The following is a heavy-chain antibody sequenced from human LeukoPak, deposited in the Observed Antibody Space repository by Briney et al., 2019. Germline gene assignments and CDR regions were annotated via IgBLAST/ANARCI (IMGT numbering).Heavy chain of an antibody. D-gene: IGHD3-10*01. CDR3: AGSDTIGYSPREWDYWYFDL. CDR1: GFTFTNAW. V-gene: IGHV3-15*01. Sequence: PGGSFRLSCEASGFTFTNAWMNWVRQAPGKGPEWVGRMKSKRDGGATEYAAPVKGRFTISRDNAKNSLYLQMNSLRAEDRAVYYCAGSDTIGYSPREWDYWYFDLWGRGTLVTVSS. CDR2: MKSKRDGGAT. J-gene: IGHJ2*01.